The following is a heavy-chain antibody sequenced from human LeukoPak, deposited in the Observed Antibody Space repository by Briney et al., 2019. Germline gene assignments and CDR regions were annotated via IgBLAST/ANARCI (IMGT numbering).Heavy chain of an antibody. Sequence: SETLSLTCTVSGGSISNYYWSWIRQPPGKGLEWVTYIYNSGNTKHNPSLESRVTISIDTSKNQVSLKLTSVTAADTAVYYCARHGTWGLGQYSFDSWGQGTLVTVSA. CDR1: GGSISNYY. CDR2: IYNSGNT. V-gene: IGHV4-59*08. CDR3: ARHGTWGLGQYSFDS. J-gene: IGHJ4*02. D-gene: IGHD7-27*01.